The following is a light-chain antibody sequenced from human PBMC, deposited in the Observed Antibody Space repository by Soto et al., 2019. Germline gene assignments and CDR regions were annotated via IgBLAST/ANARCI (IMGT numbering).Light chain of an antibody. CDR3: QQYNNWPPRGFT. CDR2: GAS. CDR1: QSVSSN. Sequence: EIVMTQSPATLSVSPGERATLSCRASQSVSSNLAWYQQKPGQAPRLLIYGASTRATGIPARFSGSGSGTVFTLTISSLQSEDFAVYYCQQYNNWPPRGFTFGPGTKVDIK. J-gene: IGKJ3*01. V-gene: IGKV3-15*01.